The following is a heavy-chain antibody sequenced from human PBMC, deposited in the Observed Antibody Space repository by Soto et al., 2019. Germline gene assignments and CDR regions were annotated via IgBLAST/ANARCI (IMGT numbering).Heavy chain of an antibody. CDR2: INPSGGST. Sequence: QVQPVQSGAEVKKPGASVKVSCKASGYTFTSYYMHWVRQAPGQGLEWMRIINPSGGSTSYAQKFQGRVTMTRDTSTSTVYMELSSLRSEDTAVYYCARENYGDYTYYYYYGMDVWGQGTTVTVSS. D-gene: IGHD4-17*01. V-gene: IGHV1-46*01. CDR1: GYTFTSYY. CDR3: ARENYGDYTYYYYYGMDV. J-gene: IGHJ6*02.